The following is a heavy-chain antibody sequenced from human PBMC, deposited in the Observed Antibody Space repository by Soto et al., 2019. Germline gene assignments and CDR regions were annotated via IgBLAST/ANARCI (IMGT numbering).Heavy chain of an antibody. D-gene: IGHD3-22*01. J-gene: IGHJ4*02. CDR1: GYNFTSYY. CDR3: ARTKSTQPPRRYDSSGYYSNSYPDY. V-gene: IGHV1-46*01. CDR2: INPSGGST. Sequence: QVQLVQSGAEVKKPGASVKVSCKASGYNFTSYYMHWVRQAPGQGLEWMGIINPSGGSTSYAQKFQGRVTMTRDTSTSTVYMELSSLRSEDTAVYYCARTKSTQPPRRYDSSGYYSNSYPDYWGQGTLVTVSS.